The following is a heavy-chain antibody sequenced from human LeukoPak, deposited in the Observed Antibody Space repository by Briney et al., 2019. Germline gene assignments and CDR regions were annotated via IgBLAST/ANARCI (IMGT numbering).Heavy chain of an antibody. CDR3: ARAAYNWN. CDR1: GFTLRHYV. CDR2: IDPSGTTL. D-gene: IGHD1-20*01. Sequence: GGSLRLSCAASGFTLRHYVMSWVRQAPGKGLEWGSYIDPSGTTLYYADSVKGRFIISRDNGKNSLYLQLRSLKDEDTAVYFCARAAYNWNWGQGTLVTVSS. V-gene: IGHV3-11*01. J-gene: IGHJ4*02.